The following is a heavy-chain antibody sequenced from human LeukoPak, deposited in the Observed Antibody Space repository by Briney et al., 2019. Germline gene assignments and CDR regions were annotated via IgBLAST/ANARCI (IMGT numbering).Heavy chain of an antibody. CDR2: INSDGSFT. Sequence: GGSLRLSCSASGFTFSSFSMHWVRQAPGKGLVWVSRINSDGSFTSYADSVKGRFTISRDNAKHTPYLRMNSLRAEDTAIYYCARVQVLGTYDWFDPWGQGTLVTVSS. CDR1: GFTFSSFS. J-gene: IGHJ5*02. V-gene: IGHV3-74*01. D-gene: IGHD4/OR15-4a*01. CDR3: ARVQVLGTYDWFDP.